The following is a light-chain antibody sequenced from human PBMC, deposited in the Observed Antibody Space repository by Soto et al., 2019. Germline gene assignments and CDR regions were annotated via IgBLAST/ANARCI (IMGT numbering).Light chain of an antibody. V-gene: IGLV2-14*01. CDR3: SSYTCISSSG. Sequence: QSVLTQPASVSGSPGQSITISCTGTSSDVGGYNYVSWYQQHPGKAPKLMIYEVSNRPSGVSKRFSGSKSGNTASLTISGLQAEDEADYYCSSYTCISSSGFRNGTKVTV. CDR1: SSDVGGYNY. J-gene: IGLJ1*01. CDR2: EVS.